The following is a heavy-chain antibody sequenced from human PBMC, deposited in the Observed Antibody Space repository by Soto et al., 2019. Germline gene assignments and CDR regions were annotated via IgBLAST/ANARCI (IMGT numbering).Heavy chain of an antibody. D-gene: IGHD3-22*01. Sequence: AASVKVSCKASGFIFTSSAVQWVRQARGQRLEWIGWINVGSGNTNYAQKFQERVTITRDMSTSTAYMELRSLRSEDTAVYYCAAGDSSGYYGGWGQGTLVTVSS. CDR2: INVGSGNT. CDR1: GFIFTSSA. J-gene: IGHJ4*02. CDR3: AAGDSSGYYGG. V-gene: IGHV1-58*01.